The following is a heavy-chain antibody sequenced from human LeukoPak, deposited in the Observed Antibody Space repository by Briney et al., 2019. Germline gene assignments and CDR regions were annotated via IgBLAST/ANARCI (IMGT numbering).Heavy chain of an antibody. V-gene: IGHV1-8*01. CDR1: GYIFFTYD. Sequence: ASVKVSCKASGYIFFTYDINWVRQAPGRGLEWMGWVNPNSGKTDCSKTFQGRVTLTRSTSISTAYLQLNNVTSDDTAIYYCARGHKYDGSPYFYDWLDLWGPGTLVTVSS. CDR3: ARGHKYDGSPYFYDWLDL. CDR2: VNPNSGKT. D-gene: IGHD5/OR15-5a*01. J-gene: IGHJ5*02.